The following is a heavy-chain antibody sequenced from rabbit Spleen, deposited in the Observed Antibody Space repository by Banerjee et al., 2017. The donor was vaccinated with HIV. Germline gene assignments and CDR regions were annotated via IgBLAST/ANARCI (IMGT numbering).Heavy chain of an antibody. CDR1: GFTISGYW. V-gene: IGHV1S7*01. J-gene: IGHJ6*01. CDR2: IYPITETT. Sequence: QLEESGGRLVQPGGSLTLSCKAFGFTISGYWMNWARQAPGKGLEWIGIIYPITETTYYASWVNGRFTISSHNAQNTLYLQLSSLTAADTATYFCVRDTGSSFSSYGMDLWGQGTLVTVS. D-gene: IGHD8-1*01. CDR3: VRDTGSSFSSYGMDL.